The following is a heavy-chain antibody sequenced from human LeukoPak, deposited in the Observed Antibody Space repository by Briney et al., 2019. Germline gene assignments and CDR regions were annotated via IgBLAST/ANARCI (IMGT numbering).Heavy chain of an antibody. V-gene: IGHV4-38-2*02. CDR2: IYHSGST. Sequence: SETLSLTCTVSGGSISTYYWGWIRQPPGKGLQWIGSIYHSGSTYYTPSLKSRVTISVDTSKNQFSLSLSSVTAADTAVYYCARGRPYNPVGPWGQGTLVTVSS. CDR3: ARGRPYNPVGP. CDR1: GGSISTYY. D-gene: IGHD1-14*01. J-gene: IGHJ5*02.